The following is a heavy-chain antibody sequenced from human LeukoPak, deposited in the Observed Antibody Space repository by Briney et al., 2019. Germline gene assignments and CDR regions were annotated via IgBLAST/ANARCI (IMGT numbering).Heavy chain of an antibody. Sequence: GRSLRLSCAASGFTFSSYGMHWVRQAPGKGLEWVAVIWYDGSNKYYAESVKGRFTISRDNSKNTLYLQMNSLRAEDTAVYYCARDSCSSTSCYAAFDYWGQGTLVTVSS. CDR3: ARDSCSSTSCYAAFDY. CDR1: GFTFSSYG. J-gene: IGHJ4*02. V-gene: IGHV3-33*01. CDR2: IWYDGSNK. D-gene: IGHD2-2*01.